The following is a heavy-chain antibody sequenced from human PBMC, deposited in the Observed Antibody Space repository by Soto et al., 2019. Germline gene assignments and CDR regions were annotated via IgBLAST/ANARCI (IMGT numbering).Heavy chain of an antibody. CDR1: GFTFSSYA. Sequence: EVQLLESGGGLVQPGGSLRLSCAASGFTFSSYAMSWVRQAPGKGLEWVSAISGSGGSTYYADSVKGRFTTSRDNSKNTLYLQMNSLRAEDTAVYYCAKDPYSSGWYWASDWFDPWGQGTLVTVSS. D-gene: IGHD6-19*01. J-gene: IGHJ5*02. CDR2: ISGSGGST. V-gene: IGHV3-23*01. CDR3: AKDPYSSGWYWASDWFDP.